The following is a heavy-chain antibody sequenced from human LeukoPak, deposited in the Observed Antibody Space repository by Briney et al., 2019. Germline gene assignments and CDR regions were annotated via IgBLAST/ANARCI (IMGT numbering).Heavy chain of an antibody. D-gene: IGHD6-6*01. J-gene: IGHJ5*02. CDR3: ARDMYGRSSEGNRFDL. Sequence: GASVTVSFTPSGYTFSSYHVHWVRQAPGQGLEWMGVINPSGGHTRYSQKFQGRVTMTRDVSTSTVYMELSSLISEDTAVYYCARDMYGRSSEGNRFDLWGQGTLVTVSS. CDR2: INPSGGHT. V-gene: IGHV1-46*01. CDR1: GYTFSSYH.